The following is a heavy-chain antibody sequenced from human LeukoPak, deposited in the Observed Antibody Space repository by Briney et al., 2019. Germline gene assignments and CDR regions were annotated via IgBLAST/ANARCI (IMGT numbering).Heavy chain of an antibody. V-gene: IGHV4-4*02. CDR1: GGSISSSNW. D-gene: IGHD6-19*01. Sequence: SGTLSLTCAVSGGSISSSNWWSWVRQPPGKGLEWIGEIYHSGSTNYNPSLKSRVTISVDKSKNQFSLKLGSVTAADTAVYYCAIPGIAVAGREHRPFDYWGQGTLVTVSS. CDR3: AIPGIAVAGREHRPFDY. J-gene: IGHJ4*02. CDR2: IYHSGST.